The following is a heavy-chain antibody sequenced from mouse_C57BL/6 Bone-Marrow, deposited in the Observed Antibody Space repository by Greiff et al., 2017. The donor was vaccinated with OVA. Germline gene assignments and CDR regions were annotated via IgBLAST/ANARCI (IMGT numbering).Heavy chain of an antibody. V-gene: IGHV5-9-1*02. J-gene: IGHJ4*01. Sequence: EVKLMESGEGLVKPGGSLKLSCAASGFTFSSYAMSWVRQTPEKRLEWVAYISSGGDYIYYADTVKGRFTISRDNARNTLYLQMSSLKSEDTAMDYCTRDGYNVMDSGGQGTSVTVSS. D-gene: IGHD2-3*01. CDR2: ISSGGDYI. CDR3: TRDGYNVMDS. CDR1: GFTFSSYA.